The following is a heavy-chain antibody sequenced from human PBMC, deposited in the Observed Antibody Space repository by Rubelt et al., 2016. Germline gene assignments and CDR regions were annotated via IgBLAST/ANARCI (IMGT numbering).Heavy chain of an antibody. V-gene: IGHV3-74*01. Sequence: VQLVESGGGVVQPGRSLRLPCAASGFTFSSYAMHWVRQAPGKGLEWVSCINSDGSTTRFADSVKGRFTISRDNAKNSLYLQMNSLRTEDTAVYYCARDHGSSGWYYPTLYYYYYYMDVWGKGTTVTVSS. CDR3: ARDHGSSGWYYPTLYYYYYYMDV. J-gene: IGHJ6*03. CDR1: GFTFSSYA. D-gene: IGHD6-19*01. CDR2: INSDGSTT.